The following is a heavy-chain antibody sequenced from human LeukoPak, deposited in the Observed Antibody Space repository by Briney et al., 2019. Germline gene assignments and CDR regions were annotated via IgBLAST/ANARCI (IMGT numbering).Heavy chain of an antibody. D-gene: IGHD1-26*01. CDR1: GGSFSGYY. CDR2: INHSGST. V-gene: IGHV4-34*01. CDR3: ARAGSYGLGFFDY. J-gene: IGHJ4*02. Sequence: ASETLSLTCAVYGGSFSGYYWSWIRQPPGKGLEWIGEINHSGSTNYNPSLKSRVTISVDTSKNQFSLKLSSVTAADTAVYYCARAGSYGLGFFDYWGQGTLVTVSS.